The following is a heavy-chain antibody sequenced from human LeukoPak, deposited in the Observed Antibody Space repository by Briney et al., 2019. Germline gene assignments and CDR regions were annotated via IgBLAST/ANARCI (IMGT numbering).Heavy chain of an antibody. CDR2: ISGSGGST. V-gene: IGHV3-23*01. CDR3: AKAMVRGVILPPNWFDP. D-gene: IGHD3-10*01. Sequence: GGTLRLSCAASGFTFSSYGMSWVRQAPGKGLEWVSAISGSGGSTYYADSVKGRFTISRDNSKNTLYLQMNSLRAEGTAVYYCAKAMVRGVILPPNWFDPWGQGTLVTVSS. CDR1: GFTFSSYG. J-gene: IGHJ5*02.